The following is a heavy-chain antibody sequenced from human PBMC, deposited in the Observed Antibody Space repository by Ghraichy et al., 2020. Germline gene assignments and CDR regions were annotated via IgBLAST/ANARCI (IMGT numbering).Heavy chain of an antibody. CDR1: GFTFGDYS. CDR3: TRDATYYDFWRGSPAPFDY. CDR2: IRSKAYGETT. Sequence: GESLNISCTGSGFTFGDYSMNWFRQAPGKGLEWVGFIRSKAYGETTEYAASVKGRFTISRDDSKSIASLQMTSLKTEDTAVYYCTRDATYYDFWRGSPAPFDYWGQGTLVTVSS. V-gene: IGHV3-49*03. D-gene: IGHD3-3*01. J-gene: IGHJ4*02.